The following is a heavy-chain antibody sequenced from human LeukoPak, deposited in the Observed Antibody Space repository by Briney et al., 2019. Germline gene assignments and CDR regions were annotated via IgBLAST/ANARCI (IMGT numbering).Heavy chain of an antibody. D-gene: IGHD5-12*01. J-gene: IGHJ3*02. CDR3: ARDPVHSGYDLGAFDI. CDR2: IYYSGST. V-gene: IGHV4-30-4*01. CDR1: GGSISSGDYY. Sequence: SETLSLTCTVSGGSISSGDYYWRWIRQPPGKGLEWIGYIYYSGSTYYNPSLKSRVTISVDTSKNQFSLKLSSVTAADTAVYYCARDPVHSGYDLGAFDIWGQGTMVTVSS.